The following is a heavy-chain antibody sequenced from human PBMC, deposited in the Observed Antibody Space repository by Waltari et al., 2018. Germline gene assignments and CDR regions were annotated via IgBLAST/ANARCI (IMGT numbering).Heavy chain of an antibody. V-gene: IGHV1-8*01. CDR1: GYTFPSYD. CDR2: MNTNIGNT. J-gene: IGHJ6*03. CDR3: ARMAIDYPSANYYYYMDV. Sequence: QVQLVQSGAEVKKPGASVKVSCKASGYTFPSYDITWVRPATGPGLEWMGWMNTNIGNTGYAQKFQGRGTMTMNSSISTAYMELSSRRSEDTALYYCARMAIDYPSANYYYYMDVWGKGTTVTVSS. D-gene: IGHD4-17*01.